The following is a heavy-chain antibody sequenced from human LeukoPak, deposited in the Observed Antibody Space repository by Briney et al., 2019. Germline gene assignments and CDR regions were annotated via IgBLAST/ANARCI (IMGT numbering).Heavy chain of an antibody. CDR1: GGSISSYY. Sequence: SETLSLTCTVSGGSISSYYWSWIRQPAGKGLEWIGRIYTSGNTNYNPSLKSRVTMSIDTSKNQFSLKLSSVTAADTAVYYCAGDILTGFGLDYWGQGTLVTVSS. V-gene: IGHV4-4*07. CDR2: IYTSGNT. D-gene: IGHD3-9*01. J-gene: IGHJ4*02. CDR3: AGDILTGFGLDY.